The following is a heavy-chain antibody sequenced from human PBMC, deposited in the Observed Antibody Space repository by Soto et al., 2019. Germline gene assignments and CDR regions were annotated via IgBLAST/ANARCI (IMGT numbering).Heavy chain of an antibody. Sequence: ASVKVSSKASGYTLTSYYMHWVRQAPGQGLEWMGIINPSGGSTSYAQKFQGRVTMTRDTSTSTVYMELSSLRSEDTAVYYCARDRPGIAAAGTVLEAFDIWGQGTMVTVSS. V-gene: IGHV1-46*01. CDR3: ARDRPGIAAAGTVLEAFDI. CDR1: GYTLTSYY. D-gene: IGHD6-13*01. CDR2: INPSGGST. J-gene: IGHJ3*02.